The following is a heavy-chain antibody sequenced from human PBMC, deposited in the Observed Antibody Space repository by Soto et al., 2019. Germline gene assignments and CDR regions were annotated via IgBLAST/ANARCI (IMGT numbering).Heavy chain of an antibody. D-gene: IGHD3-3*01. CDR3: ALTYSDFWSAYPSPYNYFDS. J-gene: IGHJ4*02. V-gene: IGHV4-61*01. CDR2: ISYSGSS. CDR1: GGSVRSSSNY. Sequence: PSETLSLTCSVSGGSVRSSSNYWSWIRQPPGKGLEWIGYISYSGSSNYNPSLESRVSISVDTSKNRFSLKLSSVTAADTAVYYCALTYSDFWSAYPSPYNYFDSWGQGTLVTVSS.